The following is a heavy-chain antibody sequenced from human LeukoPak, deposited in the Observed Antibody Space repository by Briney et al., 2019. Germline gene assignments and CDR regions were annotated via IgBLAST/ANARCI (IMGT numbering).Heavy chain of an antibody. Sequence: GGCLGLCCTASGFDFSDYGMHWVRQDPGKGLEWVAVIWYDGSNKYYADSVKGRFTISRDNSKNTLYLQMNSLRAEDTAVYYCTREWMGSTRLAGDYWGQGTLVTVSS. V-gene: IGHV3-33*08. CDR1: GFDFSDYG. D-gene: IGHD2/OR15-2a*01. CDR3: TREWMGSTRLAGDY. J-gene: IGHJ4*02. CDR2: IWYDGSNK.